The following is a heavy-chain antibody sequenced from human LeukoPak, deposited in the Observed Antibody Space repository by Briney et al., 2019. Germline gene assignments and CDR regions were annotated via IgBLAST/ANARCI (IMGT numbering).Heavy chain of an antibody. CDR1: GFTFSSYA. CDR2: ISGSGGST. Sequence: PGGSLRLSCAASGFTFSSYAMSWVRQAPGKGLEWVSAISGSGGSTCYADSVKGRFTISRDNSKNTLYLQMNSLRAEDTAVYYCARKYYGSGSYCPPNFDYWGQGTLVTVSS. V-gene: IGHV3-23*01. D-gene: IGHD3-10*01. J-gene: IGHJ4*02. CDR3: ARKYYGSGSYCPPNFDY.